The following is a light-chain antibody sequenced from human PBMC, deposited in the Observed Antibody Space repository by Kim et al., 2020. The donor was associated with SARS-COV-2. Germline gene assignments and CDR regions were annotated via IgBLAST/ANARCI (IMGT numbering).Light chain of an antibody. Sequence: EIVLTQSPATLSLSPGERATLSCRASQSVSSYLVWYQQKPGQAPRLLIYDASKRATDIPARFSGSGSGTDFTLTISSLEPEDFAVYYCQQRRDWPLTFGQGTRLEIK. V-gene: IGKV3-11*01. J-gene: IGKJ5*01. CDR2: DAS. CDR1: QSVSSY. CDR3: QQRRDWPLT.